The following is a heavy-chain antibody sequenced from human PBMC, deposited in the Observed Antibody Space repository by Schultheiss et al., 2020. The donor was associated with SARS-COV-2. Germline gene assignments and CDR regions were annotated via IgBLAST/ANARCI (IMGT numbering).Heavy chain of an antibody. J-gene: IGHJ5*02. CDR1: GGSFSGYY. Sequence: SETLSLTCGVNGGSFSGYYWGWIRQTPGKGLEWIGEVSQAGSTYYNPTLESRVTISVDTSKNQFSLKLSSVTAADTAVYYCARAPATIFGVVKRVWFDPWGQGTLVTVSS. CDR3: ARAPATIFGVVKRVWFDP. V-gene: IGHV4-34*01. D-gene: IGHD3-3*01. CDR2: VSQAGST.